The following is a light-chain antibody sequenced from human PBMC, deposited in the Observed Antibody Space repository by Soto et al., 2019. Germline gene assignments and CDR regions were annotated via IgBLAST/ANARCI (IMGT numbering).Light chain of an antibody. CDR1: QSVSSY. CDR2: DAS. Sequence: EVVWTQAPATLSLSPGERATVSCRASQSVSSYLAWYQQKPGQAPRLLIYDASNRATGIPARSSGSGSGTDFTLTISSLEPEDFAVYYCQQYGSSPWTFGQGTKVDIK. V-gene: IGKV3-11*01. CDR3: QQYGSSPWT. J-gene: IGKJ1*01.